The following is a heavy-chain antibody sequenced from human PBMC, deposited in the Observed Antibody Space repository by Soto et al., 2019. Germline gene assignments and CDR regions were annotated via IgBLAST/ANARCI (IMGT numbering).Heavy chain of an antibody. CDR1: GFTFSSYG. CDR2: ISYDGSNK. J-gene: IGHJ5*02. CDR3: AKDLYDYSDGWLDP. V-gene: IGHV3-30*18. Sequence: GGSLRLSCAASGFTFSSYGMHWVRQAPGKGLEWVAVISYDGSNKYYADSVKGRFTISRDNSKNTLYLQMNSLRAEDTAVYYCAKDLYDYSDGWLDPWGQGTLVTVSS. D-gene: IGHD4-17*01.